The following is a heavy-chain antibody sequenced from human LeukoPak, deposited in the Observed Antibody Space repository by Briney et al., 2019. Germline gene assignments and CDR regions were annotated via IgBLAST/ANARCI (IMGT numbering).Heavy chain of an antibody. CDR1: GGSISSSSYY. J-gene: IGHJ4*02. Sequence: SETLSLTCTVSGGSISSSSYYWGWIRQPPGKGLEWIGSIYYSGSTYYNPSLKSRVTISVDTSKNQFSLKLSSVTAADTAVYYCAREGNDILTGYSPAFDYWGQGTLVTVSS. CDR3: AREGNDILTGYSPAFDY. D-gene: IGHD3-9*01. V-gene: IGHV4-39*01. CDR2: IYYSGST.